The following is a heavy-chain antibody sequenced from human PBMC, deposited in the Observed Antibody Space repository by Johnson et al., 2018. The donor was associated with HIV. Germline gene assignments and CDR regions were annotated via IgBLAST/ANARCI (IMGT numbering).Heavy chain of an antibody. CDR2: INWNGVST. V-gene: IGHV3-20*04. J-gene: IGHJ3*02. CDR3: ARVGPYYDSSDFYDAFDI. CDR1: GFTFDDYG. D-gene: IGHD3-22*01. Sequence: EVQLVESGGGVVRPGGSLRLSCAASGFTFDDYGMSWVRQAPGKGLEWVSGINWNGVSTGYADSVKGRFTISRDNAKNSLYLQMNSLRAEDTAFYYCARVGPYYDSSDFYDAFDIWGQGTMVTVSS.